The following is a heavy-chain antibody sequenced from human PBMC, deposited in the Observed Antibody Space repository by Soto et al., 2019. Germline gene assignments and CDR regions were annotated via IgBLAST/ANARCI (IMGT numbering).Heavy chain of an antibody. J-gene: IGHJ4*02. CDR2: IYYNGNT. V-gene: IGHV4-39*01. CDR1: GGSISRSPYY. CDR3: ARHGPLTNNWNQLNC. Sequence: QLQLQESGPGLVKPSETLSLTCTVSGGSISRSPYYWAWIRQPPGKGLQWIGNIYYNGNTFYNPSLTSRVTISIDTSKSQFSLGLSSVTASDTAVYYCARHGPLTNNWNQLNCWGQGTLVTVSS. D-gene: IGHD1-1*01.